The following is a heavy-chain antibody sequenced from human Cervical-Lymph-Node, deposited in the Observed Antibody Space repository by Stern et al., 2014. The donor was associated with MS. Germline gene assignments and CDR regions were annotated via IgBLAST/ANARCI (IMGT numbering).Heavy chain of an antibody. V-gene: IGHV4-59*01. Sequence: QLQLQESGPGLLRPSGTLSLTCTVSAASITCYFWSWIRQPPGKGLEWIGYIYYSGTTNYNASLKGRVAISIDTSKTQFSLRLSSVTAADTAVYYCARATDLWGQGTLVTVSS. CDR3: ARATDL. CDR1: AASITCYF. CDR2: IYYSGTT. J-gene: IGHJ5*02.